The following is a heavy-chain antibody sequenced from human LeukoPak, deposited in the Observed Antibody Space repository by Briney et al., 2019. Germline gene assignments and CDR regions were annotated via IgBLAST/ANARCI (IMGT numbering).Heavy chain of an antibody. D-gene: IGHD2-21*02. CDR3: ARNLFCGGDCYSGY. CDR1: GCSFSSGT. CDR2: ISYDGSNK. Sequence: SLRLSCAASGCSFSSGTKYWAWIGPRQGQTLESVISYDGSNKYDAYSVEGRFTISRDNSKITLYLQINSLRAEDTAVYYCARNLFCGGDCYSGYWGQGTLVTVSS. J-gene: IGHJ4*02. V-gene: IGHV3-30*04.